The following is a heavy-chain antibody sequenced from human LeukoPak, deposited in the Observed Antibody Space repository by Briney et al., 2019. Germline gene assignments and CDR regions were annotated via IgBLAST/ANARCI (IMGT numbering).Heavy chain of an antibody. D-gene: IGHD1-26*01. CDR3: ARDPYSGNYGNYYYYYMDV. CDR2: ISSSGSSI. CDR1: GFTFSDYY. Sequence: GGSLRLSCAASGFTFSDYYMRWIRQAPGKGLEWVSYISSSGSSIRYADSVKGRFTISRDNAKNSLYLQMNSLRAEDTAVYYCARDPYSGNYGNYYYYYMDVWGKGTTVTISS. J-gene: IGHJ6*03. V-gene: IGHV3-11*04.